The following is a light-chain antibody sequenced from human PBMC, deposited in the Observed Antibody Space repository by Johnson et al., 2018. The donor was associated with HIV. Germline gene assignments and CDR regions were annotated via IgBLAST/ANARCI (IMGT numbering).Light chain of an antibody. Sequence: QSVLTQPPSVSAAPGQKVTISCSGSSSNIGINYVSWYQQLPGTAPKLLIYDNNKRPSGITDRFSGSKSGTSATLGITGLQTGDEADYYCGTWDSSLSAGYVFGTGTKVTVL. CDR3: GTWDSSLSAGYV. CDR2: DNN. CDR1: SSNIGINY. J-gene: IGLJ1*01. V-gene: IGLV1-51*01.